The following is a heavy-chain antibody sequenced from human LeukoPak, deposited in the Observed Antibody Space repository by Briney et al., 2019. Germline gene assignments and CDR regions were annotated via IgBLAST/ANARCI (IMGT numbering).Heavy chain of an antibody. Sequence: PSGTLSLTCAVSGGSISSNNWWSWVRQPPGKGLEWIGEIYHSGSTDYNPSLESRVTISLDKSKNQFSLKLSSVTAADTAVYYCARDFYGSGSYSSPGFHAFDIWGQGTMVTVSA. CDR1: GGSISSNNW. D-gene: IGHD3-10*01. V-gene: IGHV4-4*02. CDR2: IYHSGST. CDR3: ARDFYGSGSYSSPGFHAFDI. J-gene: IGHJ3*02.